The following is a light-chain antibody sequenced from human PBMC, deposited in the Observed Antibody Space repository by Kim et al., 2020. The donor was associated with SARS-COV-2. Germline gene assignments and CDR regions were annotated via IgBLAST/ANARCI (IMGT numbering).Light chain of an antibody. CDR2: DKN. V-gene: IGLV3-19*01. CDR3: NSRDSSGNHQV. CDR1: SLRSYY. Sequence: AWRQTIMITCQGDSLRSYYASWYQQTPGQAPVLVIYDKNNRPSGIPDRFAGSTSGNTASLTITGAQAEDEADYYCNSRDSSGNHQVFGTGTKVTVL. J-gene: IGLJ1*01.